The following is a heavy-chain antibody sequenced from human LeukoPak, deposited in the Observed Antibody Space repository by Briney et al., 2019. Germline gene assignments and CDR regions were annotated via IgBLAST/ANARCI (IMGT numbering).Heavy chain of an antibody. V-gene: IGHV3-74*01. CDR1: EFTFSTYW. CDR3: ARVAVGEYNFHH. J-gene: IGHJ4*02. CDR2: INPDGSTA. Sequence: GGSLRLSCAASEFTFSTYWMHWIRQAPGKGLVWVSRINPDGSTASYAGSVEGRFTISRDNAKNTLYLQMNSLRAEDTAVYFCARVAVGEYNFHHWGQGTLVTVSS. D-gene: IGHD6-19*01.